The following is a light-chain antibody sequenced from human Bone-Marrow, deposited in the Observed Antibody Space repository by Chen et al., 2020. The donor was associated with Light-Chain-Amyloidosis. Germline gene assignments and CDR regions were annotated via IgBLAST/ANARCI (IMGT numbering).Light chain of an antibody. CDR2: GAS. CDR3: QQYHNWPPIT. Sequence: EIVMTQSPATLSVSPGERVIFSCRASQSVSSNLAWYQQGPGQTPRLLIYGASTRATGISARFSGSGSGTEFTLTITSLQSEDFAVYYCQQYHNWPPITFGQGTRLEIK. CDR1: QSVSSN. J-gene: IGKJ5*01. V-gene: IGKV3-15*01.